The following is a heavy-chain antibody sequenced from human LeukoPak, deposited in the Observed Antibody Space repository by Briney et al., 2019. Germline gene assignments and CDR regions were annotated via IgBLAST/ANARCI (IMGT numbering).Heavy chain of an antibody. CDR2: INHSGST. J-gene: IGHJ5*02. CDR3: AGKMTTATSSWFDP. D-gene: IGHD4-17*01. CDR1: GGSFSGYY. Sequence: RSSETLSLTCAVYGGSFSGYYWSWIRQPPGKGLEWIGEINHSGSTNYNPSLKSRVTISVDTSKNQFSLKLSSVTAADTAVYYCAGKMTTATSSWFDPWGQGTLVTVSS. V-gene: IGHV4-34*01.